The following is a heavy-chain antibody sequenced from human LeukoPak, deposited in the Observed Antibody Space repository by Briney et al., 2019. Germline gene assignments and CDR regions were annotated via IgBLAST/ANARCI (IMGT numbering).Heavy chain of an antibody. CDR3: ARDPFLSSGNYYGRDY. CDR2: IYHSGST. Sequence: SETLSLTCTVSGYSISSGYYWGWIRQPPGKGLEWIGSIYHSGSTYYNPSLKSRVTISVDTSKNQFSLKLSSVTAADTAVYYCARDPFLSSGNYYGRDYWGQGTLVTVSS. J-gene: IGHJ4*02. D-gene: IGHD3-22*01. CDR1: GYSISSGYY. V-gene: IGHV4-38-2*02.